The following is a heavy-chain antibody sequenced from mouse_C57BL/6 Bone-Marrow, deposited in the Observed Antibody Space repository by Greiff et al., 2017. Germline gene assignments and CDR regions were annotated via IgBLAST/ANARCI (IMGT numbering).Heavy chain of an antibody. CDR2: INPNNGGT. CDR1: GYTFTDYN. V-gene: IGHV1-22*01. D-gene: IGHD2-4*01. Sequence: EVQLQQSGPELVKPGASVKMSCKASGYTFTDYNMHWVKQSHGKSLEWIGYINPNNGGTSYNQKFKGKATLTVNKSSSTAYMELRSLTSEDSAVYYCARGAITMIRQGYFDVWGTGTTVTVSS. CDR3: ARGAITMIRQGYFDV. J-gene: IGHJ1*03.